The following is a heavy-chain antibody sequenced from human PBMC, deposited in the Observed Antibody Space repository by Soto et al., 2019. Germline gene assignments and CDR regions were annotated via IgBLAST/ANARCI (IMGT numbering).Heavy chain of an antibody. D-gene: IGHD2-2*01. CDR1: GDSVSSNSAA. CDR2: TYYRSKWYN. V-gene: IGHV6-1*01. Sequence: SQTLSLTCAISGDSVSSNSAAWNWTRQSPSRGLEWLGRTYYRSKWYNDYAVSVKSRITINPDTSKNQFSLQLNSVTPEDTAVYYCARGGVVPAAAYYYYGMDVWGQGTTVTVSS. J-gene: IGHJ6*02. CDR3: ARGGVVPAAAYYYYGMDV.